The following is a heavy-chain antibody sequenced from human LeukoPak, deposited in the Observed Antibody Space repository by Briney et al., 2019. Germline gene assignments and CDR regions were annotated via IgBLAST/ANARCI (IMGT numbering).Heavy chain of an antibody. V-gene: IGHV4-31*03. CDR1: GGSISSGGYY. CDR2: IYYSGST. Sequence: PSQTLSLTCTVSGGSISSGGYYWSWIRQHPGKGLEWIGYIYYSGSTYYNSSLKSRVTISVDTSKNQLSLKLSSVTAADTAVYYCARDRGTYYYGSGSYFRWFDPWGQGTLVTVSS. D-gene: IGHD3-10*01. CDR3: ARDRGTYYYGSGSYFRWFDP. J-gene: IGHJ5*02.